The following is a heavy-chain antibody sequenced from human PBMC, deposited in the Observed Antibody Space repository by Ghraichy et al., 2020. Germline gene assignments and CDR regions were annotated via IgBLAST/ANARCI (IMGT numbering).Heavy chain of an antibody. V-gene: IGHV3-7*01. Sequence: AGSLRLTCAASGFTFSNYWMAWARQAPGKGLDWVANIKPDGRETYYVDSVKGRFTISRDNAKNSLYLQMSSLRAEDTAVYYCTRGGTREFDYWGQGTLVTVSS. D-gene: IGHD3-16*01. CDR2: IKPDGRET. CDR3: TRGGTREFDY. CDR1: GFTFSNYW. J-gene: IGHJ4*02.